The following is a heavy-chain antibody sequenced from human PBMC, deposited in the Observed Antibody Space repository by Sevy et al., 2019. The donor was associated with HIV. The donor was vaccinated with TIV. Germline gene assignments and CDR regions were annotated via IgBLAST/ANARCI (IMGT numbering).Heavy chain of an antibody. CDR3: ARAALAVGYQYYFDY. D-gene: IGHD2-15*01. CDR2: ISSDGSTK. Sequence: GGSLRLSCVASGFIFTNYAMHWVRQAPGKGLEWVAVISSDGSTKYYPDSVKGRFTISRDNSKNTLYLQMNSLRAEDTAVYYCARAALAVGYQYYFDYWGQGTLVTVSS. CDR1: GFIFTNYA. V-gene: IGHV3-30*04. J-gene: IGHJ4*02.